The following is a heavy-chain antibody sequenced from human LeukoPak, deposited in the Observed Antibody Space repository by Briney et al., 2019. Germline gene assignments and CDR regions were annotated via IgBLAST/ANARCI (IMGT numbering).Heavy chain of an antibody. V-gene: IGHV3-7*03. D-gene: IGHD6-13*01. CDR2: IKQDGSEK. Sequence: GGSLRLSCAASGLIFSNYWMSWVRQAPGKGLEWVANIKQDGSEKYYVDSVKGRFTISRDNAKTSLYLQMNSLRAEDTAVYYCARARWYSSSWYFDYWGQGILVTVSS. J-gene: IGHJ4*02. CDR3: ARARWYSSSWYFDY. CDR1: GLIFSNYW.